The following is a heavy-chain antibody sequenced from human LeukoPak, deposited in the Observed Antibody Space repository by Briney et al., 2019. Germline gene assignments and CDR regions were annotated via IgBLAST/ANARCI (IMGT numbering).Heavy chain of an antibody. Sequence: GGSLRLSCAASGFTFSDYYMSWIRQAPGKGLEGVSYISSSGSTIYYADSVKGRFTISRDNAKNSLYLQMNSLRAEDTAVYYCARDGIAVVYYYYYYMDVWGKGTTVTISS. J-gene: IGHJ6*03. CDR3: ARDGIAVVYYYYYYMDV. D-gene: IGHD6-19*01. V-gene: IGHV3-11*01. CDR1: GFTFSDYY. CDR2: ISSSGSTI.